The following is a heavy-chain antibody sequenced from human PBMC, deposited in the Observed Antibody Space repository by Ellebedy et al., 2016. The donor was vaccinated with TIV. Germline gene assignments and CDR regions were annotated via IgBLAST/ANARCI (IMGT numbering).Heavy chain of an antibody. Sequence: AASVKVSCKASGYTFADYGITWVRQAPGQGLEWMGRISTHNDNTNYAQKFQGRVTMTADTSSNPAYMELGSLRSDETAVYYCARVNYDSIGYYHYYVDSWGQGTLVTVSS. CDR1: GYTFADYG. D-gene: IGHD3-22*01. J-gene: IGHJ4*02. V-gene: IGHV1-18*04. CDR3: ARVNYDSIGYYHYYVDS. CDR2: ISTHNDNT.